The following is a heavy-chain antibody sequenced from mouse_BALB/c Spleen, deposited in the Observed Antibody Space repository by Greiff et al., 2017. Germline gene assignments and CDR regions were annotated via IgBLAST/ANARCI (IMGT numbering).Heavy chain of an antibody. CDR3: ASVTGTMAWFAY. V-gene: IGHV14-3*02. D-gene: IGHD4-1*01. Sequence: VQLQQSGAELVKPGASVKLSCTASGFNIKDTYMHWVKQRPEQGLEWIGRIDPANGNTKYDPKFQGKATITADTSSNTAYLQLSSLTSEDTAVYYCASVTGTMAWFAYWGQGTTLTVSS. J-gene: IGHJ2*01. CDR2: IDPANGNT. CDR1: GFNIKDTY.